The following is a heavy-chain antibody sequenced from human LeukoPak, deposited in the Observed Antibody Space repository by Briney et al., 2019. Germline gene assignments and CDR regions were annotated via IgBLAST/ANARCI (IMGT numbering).Heavy chain of an antibody. D-gene: IGHD3-16*01. CDR2: IYYSGST. CDR3: ARAVITFGAPVAKGFDC. V-gene: IGHV4-59*01. Sequence: SETLSLTCTVSGGSFSTYYWSWIRQPPGKGLEWIGYIYYSGSTDYNPSLKSRVTMSLDTSKTQFSLNLSSVTAADTALYYCARAVITFGAPVAKGFDCWGGGTLVTVSS. J-gene: IGHJ4*02. CDR1: GGSFSTYY.